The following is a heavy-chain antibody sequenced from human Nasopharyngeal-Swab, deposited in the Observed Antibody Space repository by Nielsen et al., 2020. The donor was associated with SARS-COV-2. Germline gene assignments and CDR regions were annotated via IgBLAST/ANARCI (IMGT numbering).Heavy chain of an antibody. V-gene: IGHV4-61*08. CDR1: GGSVSSGGYY. CDR2: IYYSGST. J-gene: IGHJ6*02. D-gene: IGHD3-10*01. Sequence: SETLSLTCTVSGGSVSSGGYYWSWIRQPPGKGLEWIGYIYYSGSTNYNPSLKSRVTISVDTSKNQFSLKLSSVTAADTAVYYCARDHYGSGSPSMDVWGQGTTVTVSS. CDR3: ARDHYGSGSPSMDV.